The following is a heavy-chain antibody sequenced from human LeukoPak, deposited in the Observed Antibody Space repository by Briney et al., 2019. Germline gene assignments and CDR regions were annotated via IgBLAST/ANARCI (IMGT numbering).Heavy chain of an antibody. Sequence: GGSLRLSCAASGFTFNNYWIHWVRQVPGKGLVWVSRINNDGSSASYVDSVKGRFTISRDNAKNTLFSQMNSLRAEDTAVYYCARRGTGHGMDVWGQGTTVIVSS. CDR3: ARRGTGHGMDV. CDR2: INNDGSSA. V-gene: IGHV3-74*01. CDR1: GFTFNNYW. J-gene: IGHJ6*02. D-gene: IGHD1-1*01.